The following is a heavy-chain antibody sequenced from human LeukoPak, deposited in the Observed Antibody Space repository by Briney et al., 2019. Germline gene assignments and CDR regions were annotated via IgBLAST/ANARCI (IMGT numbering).Heavy chain of an antibody. J-gene: IGHJ6*03. CDR1: GGSISSYY. V-gene: IGHV4-59*01. CDR3: AVGYYYYYMDV. Sequence: SETLSLTCTVSGGSISSYYWSWIRQPPGKGLEWIGYIYYSGSTNYNPSLKSRVTISVYTSKNQFSLKLSSVTAADTAVYYCAVGYYYYYMDVWGKGTTVTISS. CDR2: IYYSGST.